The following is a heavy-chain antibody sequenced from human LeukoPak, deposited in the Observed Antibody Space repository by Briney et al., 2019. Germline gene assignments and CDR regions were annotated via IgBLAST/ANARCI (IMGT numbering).Heavy chain of an antibody. CDR3: ARARGYSGYGWYY. CDR1: GFTFSSYS. V-gene: IGHV3-21*01. Sequence: GGSLRLSCAASGFTFSSYSMNWVRQAPGKGLEWVSSISSSSSYIYYADSVKGRFTISRDNAKNSLYLQMNSLRAEDTAVYYCARARGYSGYGWYYWGQGTLVTVSS. CDR2: ISSSSSYI. D-gene: IGHD5-12*01. J-gene: IGHJ4*02.